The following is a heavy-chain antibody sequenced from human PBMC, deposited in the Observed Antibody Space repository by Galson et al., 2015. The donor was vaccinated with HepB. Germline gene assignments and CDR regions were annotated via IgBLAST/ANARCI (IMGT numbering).Heavy chain of an antibody. CDR1: GYTFTSYG. CDR3: AGGSNDFWSGPLMYYFDY. J-gene: IGHJ4*02. Sequence: SLKVSCKASGYTFTSYGMSWVRQAPGKGLEWMGWISAYNGNTNYAQTLKGRVTMTTDTTTSTAYMKLRSLRADDTAVYYCAGGSNDFWSGPLMYYFDYWGQGTLVTVSS. V-gene: IGHV1-18*04. D-gene: IGHD3-3*01. CDR2: ISAYNGNT.